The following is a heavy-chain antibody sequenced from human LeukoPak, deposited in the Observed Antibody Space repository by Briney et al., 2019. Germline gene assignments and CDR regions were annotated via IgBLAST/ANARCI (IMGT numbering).Heavy chain of an antibody. CDR2: ISGSGGST. Sequence: GGTLRLSCAASGFTFSSYGMSWVRQAPGKGLEWVSAISGSGGSTYYADSVKGRFTISRDNSKNTLYLQMNSLRAEDTAVYYCAKRSGSYYNGAYYFDYWGQGTLVTVSS. CDR1: GFTFSSYG. V-gene: IGHV3-23*01. D-gene: IGHD3-10*01. J-gene: IGHJ4*02. CDR3: AKRSGSYYNGAYYFDY.